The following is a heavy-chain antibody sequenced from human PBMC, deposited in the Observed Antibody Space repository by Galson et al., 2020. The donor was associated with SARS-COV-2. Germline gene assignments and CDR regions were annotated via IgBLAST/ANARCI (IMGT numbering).Heavy chain of an antibody. D-gene: IGHD2-15*01. CDR2: ISYDGSNK. J-gene: IGHJ3*02. Sequence: GESLKISCAASGFTFSSYAMHWVRQAPGKGLEWVAVISYDGSNKYYADSVKGRFTISRDNSKNTLYPQMNSLRAEDTAVYYCVATVVALFDAFDIWGQGTMVTVSS. CDR1: GFTFSSYA. CDR3: VATVVALFDAFDI. V-gene: IGHV3-30*04.